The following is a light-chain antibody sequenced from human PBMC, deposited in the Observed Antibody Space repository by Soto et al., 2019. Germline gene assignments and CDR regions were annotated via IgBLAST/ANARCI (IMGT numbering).Light chain of an antibody. CDR3: MQALQTPWT. CDR1: QSLLHSDGYNY. V-gene: IGKV2-28*01. CDR2: LGS. J-gene: IGKJ1*01. Sequence: DIVMTQSPLSLPVTPGEPASISCRSSQSLLHSDGYNYLDWYLQKLGQSPQLLICLGSNRASGVPDRFSGSGSGTDFTLTISRVEAEDFGVYYCMQALQTPWTFGQGTQVEVK.